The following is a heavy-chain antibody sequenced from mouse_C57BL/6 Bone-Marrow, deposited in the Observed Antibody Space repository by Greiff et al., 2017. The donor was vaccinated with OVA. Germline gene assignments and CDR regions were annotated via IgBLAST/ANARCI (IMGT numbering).Heavy chain of an antibody. CDR2: IDPETGGT. D-gene: IGHD2-4*01. V-gene: IGHV1-15*01. CDR1: GYTFTDYE. CDR3: TRSYDYDGY. Sequence: QVHVKQSGAELVRPGASVTLSCKASGYTFTDYEMHWVKQTPVHGLEWIGAIDPETGGTAYNQKFKGKAILTADKSSSTAYMELRSLTSEDSAVYYCTRSYDYDGYWGQGTTLTVSS. J-gene: IGHJ2*01.